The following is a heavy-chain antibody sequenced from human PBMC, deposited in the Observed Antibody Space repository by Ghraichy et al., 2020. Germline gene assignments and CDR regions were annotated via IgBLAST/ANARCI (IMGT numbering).Heavy chain of an antibody. D-gene: IGHD1-1*01. Sequence: GGSLRLSCAASGFTFSSYSMNWVRQAPGKGLEWVSSISSSSSYIYYADSVKGRFTISRDNAKNSLYLQMNSLRAEDTAVYYCARLQVLEPPYYFDYWGQGTLVTVSS. CDR3: ARLQVLEPPYYFDY. J-gene: IGHJ4*02. CDR2: ISSSSSYI. V-gene: IGHV3-21*01. CDR1: GFTFSSYS.